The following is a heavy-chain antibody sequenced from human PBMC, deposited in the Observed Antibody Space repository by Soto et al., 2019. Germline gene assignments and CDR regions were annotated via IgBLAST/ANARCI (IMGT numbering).Heavy chain of an antibody. D-gene: IGHD6-13*01. CDR3: ARDLEFRGGAAAAELNFDY. CDR1: GGTFSSYA. CDR2: IIPIFGTA. V-gene: IGHV1-69*13. Sequence: ASVKVSCKASGGTFSSYAISWVRQAPGQGLEWMGGIIPIFGTANYAQKFQGRVTITADESTSTAYMELSSLRSEDTAVYYCARDLEFRGGAAAAELNFDYWGQGTLVTVSS. J-gene: IGHJ4*02.